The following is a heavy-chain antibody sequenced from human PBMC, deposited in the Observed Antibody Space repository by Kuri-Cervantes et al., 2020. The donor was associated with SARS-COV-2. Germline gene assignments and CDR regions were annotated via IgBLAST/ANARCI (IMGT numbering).Heavy chain of an antibody. CDR2: ISSSSSTI. V-gene: IGHV3-48*01. D-gene: IGHD4-23*01. CDR1: GFTFSSYS. CDR3: ARDGTVGY. Sequence: GESLKISCAASGFTFSSYSMNWVRQAPGKGLEWVSYISSSSSTIYYADSVKGRFTISRDNAKNSLYLQMNSLRAEDTAVYYCARDGTVGYWGQRTLVTVSS. J-gene: IGHJ4*02.